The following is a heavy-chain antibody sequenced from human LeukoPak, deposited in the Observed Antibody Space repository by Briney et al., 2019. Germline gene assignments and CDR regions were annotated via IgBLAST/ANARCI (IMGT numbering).Heavy chain of an antibody. V-gene: IGHV3-7*04. CDR3: ARDPIYCSSTSCPNLGAFDI. D-gene: IGHD2-2*01. CDR2: IKQDGSEK. J-gene: IGHJ3*02. Sequence: PGGSLRLSCAASGFTFSSYWMSWVRQAPGKGLEWVANIKQDGSEKYYVDSVKGRFTISRDNAKNSLYLQMNSLRAEDTAVYYCARDPIYCSSTSCPNLGAFDIWGQGTMVTVSS. CDR1: GFTFSSYW.